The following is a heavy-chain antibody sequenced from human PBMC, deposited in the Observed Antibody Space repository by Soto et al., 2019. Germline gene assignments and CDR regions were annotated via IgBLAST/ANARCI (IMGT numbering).Heavy chain of an antibody. CDR2: IIPIFGTA. D-gene: IGHD2-8*01. V-gene: IGHV1-69*13. CDR3: ARVYCTNGVCYNWNDLMGWFDP. Sequence: ASVKVSCKASGGTFSSYAISWVRQAPGQGLEWMGGIIPIFGTANYAQEFQGRVTITADESTSTAYMEPSSLRSEDTAVYYCARVYCTNGVCYNWNDLMGWFDPWGQGTLVTVSS. J-gene: IGHJ5*02. CDR1: GGTFSSYA.